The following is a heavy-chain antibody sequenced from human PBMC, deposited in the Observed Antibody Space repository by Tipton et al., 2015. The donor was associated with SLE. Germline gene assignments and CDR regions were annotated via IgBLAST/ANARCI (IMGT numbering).Heavy chain of an antibody. V-gene: IGHV4-30-2*01. CDR2: IFHSGDS. CDR3: ARGGVSAAGDFDY. Sequence: TLSLTCAVSGGSVISGYYWNWIRQPPGKGLEWIGYIFHSGDSYYNPSLKSRVTMSVDRSNNQFSLMVASVTAADTAVYYCARGGVSAAGDFDYWGQGTLVTVSS. CDR1: GGSVISGYY. D-gene: IGHD6-13*01. J-gene: IGHJ4*02.